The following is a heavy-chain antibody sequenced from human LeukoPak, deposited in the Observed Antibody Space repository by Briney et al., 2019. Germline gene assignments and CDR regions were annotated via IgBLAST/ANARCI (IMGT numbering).Heavy chain of an antibody. J-gene: IGHJ5*01. D-gene: IGHD6-19*01. CDR3: ARRSSGWPNNWFDS. Sequence: SETLSLTCIVSGGSVSSGGYSWAWIRQPQGKGLEWIGTLYSGGSTNYESPLKSRVSMSADSSKNQFSLRLTSVTAADTAVYFCARRSSGWPNNWFDSWGQGTLVTVSS. CDR2: LYSGGST. CDR1: GGSVSSGGYS. V-gene: IGHV4-39*07.